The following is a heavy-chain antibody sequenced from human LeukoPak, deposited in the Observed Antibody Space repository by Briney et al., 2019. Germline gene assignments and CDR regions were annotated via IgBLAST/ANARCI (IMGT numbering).Heavy chain of an antibody. Sequence: GGSLRLSCAASGLTFSDYYMSWIRQDPGKELEWVSFISSSGNTIYYSDSVKGRFTISRDNAKNSLYLQMNSLRAEDTAVYYCARRRHGYSYGMDVWGQGTTVTVSS. CDR1: GLTFSDYY. D-gene: IGHD5-18*01. CDR2: ISSSGNTI. V-gene: IGHV3-11*01. J-gene: IGHJ6*02. CDR3: ARRRHGYSYGMDV.